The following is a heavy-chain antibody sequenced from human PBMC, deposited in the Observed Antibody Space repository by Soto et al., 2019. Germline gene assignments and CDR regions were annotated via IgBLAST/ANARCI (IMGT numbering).Heavy chain of an antibody. J-gene: IGHJ3*02. Sequence: ASVKVSCKASGYTFTSYAMHWVRQAPGQRLEWMGWINAGNGNTKYSQKFQGRVTITRDTSASTAYMELSSLRSEDTAVYYCARIQSGGSCYGRRGCPKTDDAFDIWGQGTMVTVSS. CDR1: GYTFTSYA. D-gene: IGHD2-15*01. CDR3: ARIQSGGSCYGRRGCPKTDDAFDI. CDR2: INAGNGNT. V-gene: IGHV1-3*01.